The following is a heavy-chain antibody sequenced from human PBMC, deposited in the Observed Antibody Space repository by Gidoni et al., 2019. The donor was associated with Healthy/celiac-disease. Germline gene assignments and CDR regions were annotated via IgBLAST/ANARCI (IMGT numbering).Heavy chain of an antibody. CDR1: GGPFSSYA. V-gene: IGHV1-69*04. Sequence: QVQLVQSGAEVKKPGSSVKVSCKASGGPFSSYAISWVRQAPGQGLEWMGRIIPILGIANYAQKFQGRVTITADKSTSTAYMELSSLRSEDTAVYYCARRRYCSSTSCLDWFDPWGQGTLVTVSS. D-gene: IGHD2-2*01. CDR3: ARRRYCSSTSCLDWFDP. CDR2: IIPILGIA. J-gene: IGHJ5*02.